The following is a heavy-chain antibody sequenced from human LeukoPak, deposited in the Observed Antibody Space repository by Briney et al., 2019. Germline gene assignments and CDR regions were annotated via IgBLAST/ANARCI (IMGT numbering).Heavy chain of an antibody. CDR2: IRYDGNNK. CDR3: ARDFPISDNNWFDS. V-gene: IGHV3-30*02. CDR1: GFTFSSYG. Sequence: PGGSLRLSCAASGFTFSSYGMHWVRQAPGKGLEWVAFIRYDGNNKYYADSVKGRFTISRDNSKNTLYLQMNSLRAADTAVYYCARDFPISDNNWFDSWGQGTLVTVSS. D-gene: IGHD2-21*01. J-gene: IGHJ5*01.